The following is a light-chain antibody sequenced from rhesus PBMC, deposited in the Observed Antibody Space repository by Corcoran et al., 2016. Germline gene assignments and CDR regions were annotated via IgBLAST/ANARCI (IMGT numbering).Light chain of an antibody. V-gene: IGLV1-60*01. J-gene: IGLJ1*01. CDR1: TSNIGSNS. CDR3: AAWDASRNGYI. CDR2: YNN. Sequence: QSVLTQPPSASEAARKSLTISCSGSTSNIGSNSVAWYHQLPGTTTTLLIYYNNQRGPGVSDRFSGSKSGTSASLAISGLQTEDEADYYCAAWDASRNGYIFGAGIRLTV.